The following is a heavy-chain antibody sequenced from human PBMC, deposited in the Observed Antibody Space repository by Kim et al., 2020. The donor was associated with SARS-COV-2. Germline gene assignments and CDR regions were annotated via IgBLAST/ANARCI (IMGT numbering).Heavy chain of an antibody. Sequence: SETLSLTCTVSGGSISSSSYYWGWIRQPPGKGLEWIGSIYYSGSTYYNPSLKSRVTISVDTSKNQFSLKLSSVTAADTAVYYCARRPGRRGDAFDIWGQGTMVTVSS. J-gene: IGHJ3*02. CDR2: IYYSGST. CDR3: ARRPGRRGDAFDI. V-gene: IGHV4-39*01. CDR1: GGSISSSSYY.